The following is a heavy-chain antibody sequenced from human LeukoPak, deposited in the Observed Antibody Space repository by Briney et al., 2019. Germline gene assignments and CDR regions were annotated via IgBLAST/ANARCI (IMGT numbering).Heavy chain of an antibody. CDR3: ARGDDYGDSLDY. D-gene: IGHD4-17*01. Sequence: SETPSLTCTVSGGSISSSSYCWGWIRQPPGKGLEWIGSIYYSGSTYYNPSLKSRVTISVDTSKNQFSLKLSSVTAAGTAVYYCARGDDYGDSLDYWGQGTLVTVSS. CDR2: IYYSGST. V-gene: IGHV4-39*01. CDR1: GGSISSSSYC. J-gene: IGHJ4*02.